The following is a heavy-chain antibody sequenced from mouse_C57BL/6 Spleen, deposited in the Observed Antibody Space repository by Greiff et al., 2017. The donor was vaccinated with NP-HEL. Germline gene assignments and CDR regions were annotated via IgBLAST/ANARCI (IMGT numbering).Heavy chain of an antibody. CDR2: IYPGSGST. Sequence: QVQLQQSGAELVKPGASVKMSCKASGYTFNSYWITWVKQRPGQGLEWIGDIYPGSGSTNYNEKFKSKATLTVDTSSSPAYMQISSLTAEDAADYYLERSVDGYYGGWGKGTLVTVSA. CDR3: ERSVDGYYGG. V-gene: IGHV1-55*01. J-gene: IGHJ3*01. D-gene: IGHD2-3*01. CDR1: GYTFNSYW.